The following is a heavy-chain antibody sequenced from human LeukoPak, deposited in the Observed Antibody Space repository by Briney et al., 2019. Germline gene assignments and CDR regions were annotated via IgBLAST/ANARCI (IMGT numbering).Heavy chain of an antibody. CDR2: IRSKANSYAT. CDR1: GFTFSGSA. Sequence: GGSLRLSCAASGFTFSGSAMHWVRQASGKGLEWVGRIRSKANSYATAYAASVKGRFTISRDDSKNTAYLQMNSLKTEDTAVYYCTSHFEYSSSPPGHYYYYMDVWGKGTTVTVSS. V-gene: IGHV3-73*01. D-gene: IGHD6-6*01. CDR3: TSHFEYSSSPPGHYYYYMDV. J-gene: IGHJ6*03.